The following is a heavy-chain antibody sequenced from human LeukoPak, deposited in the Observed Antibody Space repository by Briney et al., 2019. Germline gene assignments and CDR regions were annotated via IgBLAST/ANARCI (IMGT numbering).Heavy chain of an antibody. Sequence: GTSVKVSCKASGFTFTSSAMQWVRQARGQRLEWIGWIVVGSGNTNYAQKFQERVTITRDMSTSAAYMELSSLRSEDTAVYYCAAGGPQVLRYFDWFPGDAFDIWGQGTMVTVSS. CDR2: IVVGSGNT. CDR1: GFTFTSSA. CDR3: AAGGPQVLRYFDWFPGDAFDI. J-gene: IGHJ3*02. D-gene: IGHD3-9*01. V-gene: IGHV1-58*02.